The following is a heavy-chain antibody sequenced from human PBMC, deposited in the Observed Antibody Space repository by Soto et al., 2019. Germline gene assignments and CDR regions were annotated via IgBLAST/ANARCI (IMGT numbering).Heavy chain of an antibody. Sequence: QVQLVESGGGVVQPGRSLRLSCAASGFTFSSYGMHWVRQAPGKGLEWVAVIWDDGSNKYYADSVKGRFTISRDNSKNPRYLQMSSLTAEDTAVYYCARGSKWELNRYYYYGMDVWGQGTKVTVSS. D-gene: IGHD1-26*01. J-gene: IGHJ6*02. CDR3: ARGSKWELNRYYYYGMDV. V-gene: IGHV3-33*01. CDR1: GFTFSSYG. CDR2: IWDDGSNK.